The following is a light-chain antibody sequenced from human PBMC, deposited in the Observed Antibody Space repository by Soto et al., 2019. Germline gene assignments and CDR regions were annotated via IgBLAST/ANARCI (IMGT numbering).Light chain of an antibody. CDR3: QQYTNWPSWT. CDR2: GAS. Sequence: EKVMTQSPATLSMSPGARATLSCRASQSVSSLFAWYQQKPGQAPRLLIYGASTRATGIPARFSGSGSGTEFTLTISSLQSEDFAVYYCQQYTNWPSWTFGQGTKVEVK. CDR1: QSVSSL. V-gene: IGKV3-15*01. J-gene: IGKJ1*01.